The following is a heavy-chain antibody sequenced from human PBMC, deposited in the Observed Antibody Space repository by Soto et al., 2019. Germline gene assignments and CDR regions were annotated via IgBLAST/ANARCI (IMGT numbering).Heavy chain of an antibody. J-gene: IGHJ4*02. CDR2: ISSNGDST. V-gene: IGHV3-64D*08. Sequence: GGSLRLSCSASGFTFRNYAMHWVRQGPGKRLQYVSVISSNGDSTYYADSVKGRFTISRDNSKNILYLQMSSLRTEDTAVYFCVNFSTNWNYNSPLLDYWGQGTLVTVSA. CDR3: VNFSTNWNYNSPLLDY. CDR1: GFTFRNYA. D-gene: IGHD1-7*01.